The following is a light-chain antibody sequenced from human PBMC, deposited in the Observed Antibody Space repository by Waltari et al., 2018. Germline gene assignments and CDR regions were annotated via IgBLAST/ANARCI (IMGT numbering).Light chain of an antibody. Sequence: EIVLTQSPGTLSLSPVEWATLSCRASQSVNSNLIAWYQQRPGQAPRLLIYAASSRVTGIPDRFSGSGSGTDFTLTITRLEPEDFAVYHCQQYGDSPSTFGQGTKVET. V-gene: IGKV3-20*01. CDR3: QQYGDSPST. CDR1: QSVNSNL. CDR2: AAS. J-gene: IGKJ1*01.